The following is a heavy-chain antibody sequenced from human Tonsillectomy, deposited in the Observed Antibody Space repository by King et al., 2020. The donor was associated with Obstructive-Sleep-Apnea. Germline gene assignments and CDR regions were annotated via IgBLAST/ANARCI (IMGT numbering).Heavy chain of an antibody. CDR1: GFTFSNAW. V-gene: IGHV3-15*01. CDR2: IKSKTDVGRT. D-gene: IGHD6-19*01. Sequence: VQLVESGGGLVKPGGSLRLSCAASGFTFSNAWMSWVRQAPGKGLEWVGRIKSKTDVGRTDYAAPVKGGFTISSDDSKDTLYLQMNSLTTEDTAVYYCATGHTTSGWRNPFDNWGPGTLVTLSS. J-gene: IGHJ4*01. CDR3: ATGHTTSGWRNPFDN.